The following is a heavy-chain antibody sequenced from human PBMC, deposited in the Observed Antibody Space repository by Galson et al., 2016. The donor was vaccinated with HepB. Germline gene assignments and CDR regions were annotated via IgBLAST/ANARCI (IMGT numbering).Heavy chain of an antibody. CDR1: GFSLTTSGVG. J-gene: IGHJ4*02. V-gene: IGHV2-5*01. CDR2: VHWNNDD. CDR3: APRIGHWNDLFDH. D-gene: IGHD1-1*01. Sequence: PALVKPTQTLTLTCSFSGFSLTTSGVGVGWIRQRPGRALEWLALVHWNNDDRFNPSLRSRLTVAKDTSKNLVILAMSNVDPEDTATYYCAPRIGHWNDLFDHGGQGVPVIVSS.